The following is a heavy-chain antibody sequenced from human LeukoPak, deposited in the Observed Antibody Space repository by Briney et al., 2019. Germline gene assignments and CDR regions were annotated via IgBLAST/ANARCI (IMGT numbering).Heavy chain of an antibody. CDR2: ISGSGGRT. D-gene: IGHD1-26*01. CDR1: GFTFRSYG. J-gene: IGHJ4*02. V-gene: IGHV3-23*01. Sequence: GGSLRLSCAASGFTFRSYGMSWVRQAPGKGLEWVSGISGSGGRTFYADSVKGRFTISRDKSKNTLYLQMNSLRAEDTAVYYCAKDIYYNGRVFLYYFDSWGQGPRVTVS. CDR3: AKDIYYNGRVFLYYFDS.